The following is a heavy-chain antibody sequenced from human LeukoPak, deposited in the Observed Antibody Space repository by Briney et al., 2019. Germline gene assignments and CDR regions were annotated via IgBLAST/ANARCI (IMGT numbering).Heavy chain of an antibody. Sequence: GGSLRLSCAASGFTFSSYTMNWVRQAPGKGLEWVSSITSSSSYIYYADSLKGRFTISRDNSKNTLYLQMNSLRAEDTAVYYCAKGGYEYDSSGHNYFDYWGQGSQVTVSS. J-gene: IGHJ4*02. CDR2: ITSSSSYI. V-gene: IGHV3-21*01. CDR1: GFTFSSYT. CDR3: AKGGYEYDSSGHNYFDY. D-gene: IGHD3-22*01.